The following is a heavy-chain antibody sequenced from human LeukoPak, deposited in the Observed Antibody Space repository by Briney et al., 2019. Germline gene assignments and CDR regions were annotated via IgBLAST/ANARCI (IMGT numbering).Heavy chain of an antibody. CDR2: INAGNGNT. V-gene: IGHV1-3*01. J-gene: IGHJ4*02. CDR1: GYTFTSYA. CDR3: ARGDYDILTDFDY. Sequence: ASVKVSCKASGYTFTSYAMHWVRQAPGQRLEWMGWINAGNGNTKYSQEFQGRVTITRDTSASTAYMELSSLRSDDTAVYYCARGDYDILTDFDYWGQGTLVTVSS. D-gene: IGHD3-9*01.